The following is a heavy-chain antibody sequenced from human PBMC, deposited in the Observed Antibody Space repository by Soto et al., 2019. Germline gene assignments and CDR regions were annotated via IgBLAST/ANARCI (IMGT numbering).Heavy chain of an antibody. J-gene: IGHJ4*01. D-gene: IGHD1-1*01. CDR2: ISATGIST. V-gene: IGHV3-23*01. CDR1: GFTFATYA. Sequence: PGGSLRLSCAASGFTFATYAMSWVRQAPGKGLEWVSAISATGISTHYADSVKGRVTIPRDNSANTLSLEMSSLTAEDTAVYYCARDKDTSSWTGFDFWGHGTLVTVSS. CDR3: ARDKDTSSWTGFDF.